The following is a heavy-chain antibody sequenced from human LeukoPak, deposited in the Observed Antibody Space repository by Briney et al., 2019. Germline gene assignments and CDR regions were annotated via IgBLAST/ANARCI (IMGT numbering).Heavy chain of an antibody. CDR3: VRDRGGYCSRSNCRAGWFDP. Sequence: ASLKVFCKGSEYTVTGYYMHWVGQAPGQGLEWMGRTNPNSGGADYARKFQGRVTMTRVTSISTAYMELSRLTSDDTAVYYCVRDRGGYCSRSNCRAGWFDPWGQGTLVTVSS. V-gene: IGHV1-2*06. CDR1: EYTVTGYY. CDR2: TNPNSGGA. J-gene: IGHJ5*02. D-gene: IGHD2-2*01.